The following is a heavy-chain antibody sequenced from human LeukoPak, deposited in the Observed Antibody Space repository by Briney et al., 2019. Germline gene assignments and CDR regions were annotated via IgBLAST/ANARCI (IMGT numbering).Heavy chain of an antibody. D-gene: IGHD2-2*01. J-gene: IGHJ5*02. CDR1: GYTFTGYY. V-gene: IGHV1-2*02. CDR3: AREGGYCSSTSCKEIWFDP. Sequence: GASVKVSCKASGYTFTGYYMHWVRQAPGQGLEWMGWINPNSGGTNYAQKFQGRVTMTRDTSISTAYMELSRLRSDDTAVYYCAREGGYCSSTSCKEIWFDPWGQGTLVTVSS. CDR2: INPNSGGT.